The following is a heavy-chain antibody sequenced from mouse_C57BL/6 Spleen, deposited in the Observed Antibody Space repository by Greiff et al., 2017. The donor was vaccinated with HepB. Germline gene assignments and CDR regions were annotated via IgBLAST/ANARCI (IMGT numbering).Heavy chain of an antibody. J-gene: IGHJ2*01. V-gene: IGHV3-6*01. D-gene: IGHD1-1*01. CDR2: IRYDGSN. CDR3: ARVDYYYCGSFYFDY. CDR1: GYSITSGYY. Sequence: EVKLQESGPGLVKPSQSLPLTCSVTGYSITSGYYWNWIRQFHGNQLEWMGYIRYDGSNNYNPTLKNLITITTDTSKNQFFLKLNSVTTEDTATYYGARVDYYYCGSFYFDYWGQGTTLTVSS.